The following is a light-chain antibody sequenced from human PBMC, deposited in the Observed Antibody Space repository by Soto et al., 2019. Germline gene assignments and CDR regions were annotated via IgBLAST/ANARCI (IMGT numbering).Light chain of an antibody. CDR1: QSISAY. CDR3: QQTYSTPLT. CDR2: GAT. V-gene: IGKV1-39*01. J-gene: IGKJ4*01. Sequence: DIQMTQSPSSLSASVGDRVTITCRASQSISAYLNWFQHKPGRAPKLLIYGATSLQSGVPSRFSGSGSGTDFTLTNSSLQPEDFAAYYCQQTYSTPLTFGGGTKLEIK.